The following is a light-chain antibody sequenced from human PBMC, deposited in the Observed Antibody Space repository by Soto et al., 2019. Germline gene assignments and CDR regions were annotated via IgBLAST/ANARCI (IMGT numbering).Light chain of an antibody. CDR2: DNN. V-gene: IGLV1-51*01. CDR1: SSNIGNNY. Sequence: QSVLTQPPSVSAAPGQKVTISCSGSSSNIGNNYVSWYQHFPGTAPKLLIYDNNKRPSGIPDRFSGSKSGTSATLGITGLQTGDEADYYCGTWDTSVSVGVFGGGTKVTVL. CDR3: GTWDTSVSVGV. J-gene: IGLJ3*02.